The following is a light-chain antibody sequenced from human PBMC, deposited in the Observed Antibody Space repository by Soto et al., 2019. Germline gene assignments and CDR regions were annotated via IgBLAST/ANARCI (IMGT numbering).Light chain of an antibody. V-gene: IGKV3-11*01. CDR2: DAS. J-gene: IGKJ1*01. CDR3: QQRSNLPLT. Sequence: EIVLTQSPATLSLSPGERATLSCRASQSVSSYLAWYQQKPGQAPRLLIYDASNRATGIPARFSGSGSGTDFTLIISSLEPEDFAVYYCQQRSNLPLTFGQGTKVEIK. CDR1: QSVSSY.